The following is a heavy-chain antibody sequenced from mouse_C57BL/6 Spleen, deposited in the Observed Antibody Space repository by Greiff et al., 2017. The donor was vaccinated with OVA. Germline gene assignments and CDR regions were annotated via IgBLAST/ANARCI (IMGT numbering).Heavy chain of an antibody. Sequence: LVESGPELVKPGASVKISCKASGYAFSSSWMNWVKQRPGKGLEWIGRIYPGDGDTNYNGKFKGKATLTADKSSSTAYMQLSSLTSEDSAVYFCARVSNHAMDYWGQGTSVTVSS. CDR1: GYAFSSSW. CDR3: ARVSNHAMDY. J-gene: IGHJ4*01. V-gene: IGHV1-82*01. D-gene: IGHD2-5*01. CDR2: IYPGDGDT.